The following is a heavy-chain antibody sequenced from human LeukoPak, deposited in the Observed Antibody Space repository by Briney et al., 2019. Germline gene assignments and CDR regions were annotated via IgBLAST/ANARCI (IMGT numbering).Heavy chain of an antibody. D-gene: IGHD3-22*01. Sequence: SETLSLTCTVSGGSISSYYWSWIRQPPGKGLEWIGYIYHSGSTYYNPSLKSRVTISVDRSKNQFSLKLSSVTAADTAVYYCARAPYYYDSSGDRYYFDYWGQGTLVTVSS. CDR2: IYHSGST. CDR1: GGSISSYY. V-gene: IGHV4-59*12. CDR3: ARAPYYYDSSGDRYYFDY. J-gene: IGHJ4*02.